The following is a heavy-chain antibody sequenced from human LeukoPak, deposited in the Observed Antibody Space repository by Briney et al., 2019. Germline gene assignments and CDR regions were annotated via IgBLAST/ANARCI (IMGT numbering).Heavy chain of an antibody. Sequence: ASVKVSCKASGYTFTGYYMHWVRQAPGQGLEWMGWINPNSGGTNYAQKFQGWVTMTRDTSISTAYMELSRLRSDDTAVYYCAREWLVATPLGGSYGMDVWGQGTTVTVSS. CDR1: GYTFTGYY. J-gene: IGHJ6*02. CDR3: AREWLVATPLGGSYGMDV. D-gene: IGHD5-12*01. V-gene: IGHV1-2*04. CDR2: INPNSGGT.